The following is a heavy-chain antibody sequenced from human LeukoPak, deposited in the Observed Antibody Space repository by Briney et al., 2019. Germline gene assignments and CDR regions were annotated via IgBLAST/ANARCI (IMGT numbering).Heavy chain of an antibody. Sequence: PGGSLRLSCAASGFTFSSYGMSWVRQAPGKGLEWVAVISYSGNNNYYADSVKGRFTISRDNSKNTLYLQMNSLRAEDTAVYYCAKGEQWLVLYFQHWGQGTLVTVSS. CDR2: ISYSGNNN. D-gene: IGHD6-19*01. CDR3: AKGEQWLVLYFQH. J-gene: IGHJ1*01. V-gene: IGHV3-30*18. CDR1: GFTFSSYG.